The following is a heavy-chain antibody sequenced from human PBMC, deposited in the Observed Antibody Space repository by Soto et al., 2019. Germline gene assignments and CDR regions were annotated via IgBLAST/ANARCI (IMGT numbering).Heavy chain of an antibody. CDR2: ISGSGGST. CDR1: GFTFSSYA. J-gene: IGHJ4*02. D-gene: IGHD6-6*01. V-gene: IGHV3-23*01. Sequence: TGGSLRLSCAASGFTFSSYAMSWVRQAPGKGLEWVSAISGSGGSTYYADSVKGRFTISRDNSKNTLYLQMNSLRAEDTAVYYCAKEARGSSSPFPGAPSVPAPNNYWGQGTLVTVSS. CDR3: AKEARGSSSPFPGAPSVPAPNNY.